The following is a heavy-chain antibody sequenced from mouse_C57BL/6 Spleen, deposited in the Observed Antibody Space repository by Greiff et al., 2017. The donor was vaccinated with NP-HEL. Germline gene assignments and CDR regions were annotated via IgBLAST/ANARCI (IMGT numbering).Heavy chain of an antibody. CDR3: ARSQAYYSNYPAWFAY. CDR1: GYTFTSYW. D-gene: IGHD2-5*01. V-gene: IGHV1-72*01. CDR2: IDPNSGGT. J-gene: IGHJ3*01. Sequence: QVQLKQPGAELVKPGASVKLSCKASGYTFTSYWMHWVKQRPGRGLEWIGRIDPNSGGTKYNEKFKSKATLTVDNPSSTAYMQLSSLTSEDSAVYYCARSQAYYSNYPAWFAYWGQGTLVTVSA.